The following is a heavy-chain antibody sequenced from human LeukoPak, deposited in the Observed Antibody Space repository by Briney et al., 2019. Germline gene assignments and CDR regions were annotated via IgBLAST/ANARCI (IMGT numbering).Heavy chain of an antibody. D-gene: IGHD3-10*01. CDR3: ARGPYYGSGSHFSYYGMDV. Sequence: GGSLRLSCAASGFTFSGYAMSWVRQAPGKGLEWVSAISGSGGSTSYADSVEGRFTVSRDNSKNTVYVEMNSLRAEDTAMYYCARGPYYGSGSHFSYYGMDVWGQGTTVTVSS. CDR1: GFTFSGYA. V-gene: IGHV3-23*01. CDR2: ISGSGGST. J-gene: IGHJ6*02.